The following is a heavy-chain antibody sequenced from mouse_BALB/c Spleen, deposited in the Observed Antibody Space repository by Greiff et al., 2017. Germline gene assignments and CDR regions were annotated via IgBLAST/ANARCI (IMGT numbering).Heavy chain of an antibody. CDR2: ISTYNGNT. Sequence: VKLVESGPEVVRPGVSVKISCKGSGYTFTDYAMHWVKQSHAKSLEWIGVISTYNGNTNYNQKFKGKATMTVDKSSSTAYMELARLTSEDSAIYYCARSLYYYGSSYGYFDVWGAGTTVTVSS. D-gene: IGHD1-1*01. V-gene: IGHV1-67*01. CDR3: ARSLYYYGSSYGYFDV. CDR1: GYTFTDYA. J-gene: IGHJ1*01.